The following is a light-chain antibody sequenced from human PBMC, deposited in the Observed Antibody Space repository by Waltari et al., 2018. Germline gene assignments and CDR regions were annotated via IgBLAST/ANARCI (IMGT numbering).Light chain of an antibody. J-gene: IGLJ3*02. CDR1: SSNFGAGYD. V-gene: IGLV1-40*01. CDR3: QSFDRSLSASV. Sequence: QSVLTQPPPVSGAPGQSITISCTGSSSNFGAGYDVHWYQQLPGTAPKLLIYANKNRPSGVPDRFSGSKSGTSASLAITGLQAEDEADYYCQSFDRSLSASVFGGGTKLTVL. CDR2: ANK.